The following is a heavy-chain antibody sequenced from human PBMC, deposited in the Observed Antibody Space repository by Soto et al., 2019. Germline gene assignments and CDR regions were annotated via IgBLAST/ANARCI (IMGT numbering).Heavy chain of an antibody. J-gene: IGHJ6*02. CDR3: ARAYYDFWSGLYGMDV. D-gene: IGHD3-3*01. V-gene: IGHV6-1*01. Sequence: QTLSLTCAISGDSVSSNSAAWNWIRQSPSRGLEWLGRTYYRSKWYNDYAVSVKSRITINPDTSKNQFSLQLNSVTPEDTAVYYCARAYYDFWSGLYGMDVWGQGTTVTVSS. CDR1: GDSVSSNSAA. CDR2: TYYRSKWYN.